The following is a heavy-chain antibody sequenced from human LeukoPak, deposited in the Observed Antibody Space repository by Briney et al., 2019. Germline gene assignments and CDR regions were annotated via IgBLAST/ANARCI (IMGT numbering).Heavy chain of an antibody. D-gene: IGHD3-22*01. Sequence: GGSLRLSCAASGFTFSRYSMNWVRQAPGKGLEWVAVISYDGSNKYYADSVKGRFTISRDNSKNTLYLQMNSLRAEDTAVYYCARAPYYDSSGYRFDPWGQGTLVTVSS. CDR3: ARAPYYDSSGYRFDP. CDR2: ISYDGSNK. CDR1: GFTFSRYS. V-gene: IGHV3-30*03. J-gene: IGHJ5*02.